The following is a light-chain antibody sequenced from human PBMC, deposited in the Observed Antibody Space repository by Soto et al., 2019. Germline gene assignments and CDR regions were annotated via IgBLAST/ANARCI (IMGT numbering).Light chain of an antibody. V-gene: IGKV1-39*01. CDR1: QSISSY. J-gene: IGKJ4*01. Sequence: DIQMTQSPSSLSASVGDRVTITCRASQSISSYLNWYQQKPGKAPKLLIYAASSLQSGVPSRFSGSGSGTDFTLTISSLQPEDFATYYCQQSYSTPWTFCGGTKVEIK. CDR3: QQSYSTPWT. CDR2: AAS.